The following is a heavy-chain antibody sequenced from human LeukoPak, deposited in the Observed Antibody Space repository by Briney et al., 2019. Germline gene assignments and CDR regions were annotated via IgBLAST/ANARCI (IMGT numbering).Heavy chain of an antibody. CDR1: GAFISGNY. CDR2: IYYSGST. Sequence: PETLSLTCAVSGAFISGNYWSWIRQPPGKGLEWIGYIYYSGSTKYNPSLKSRVTISVDTSKNQFSLRLSSVTAADTAMYYCAREKYGGSNDYWGQGTLVTVSS. V-gene: IGHV4-59*01. D-gene: IGHD1-26*01. J-gene: IGHJ4*02. CDR3: AREKYGGSNDY.